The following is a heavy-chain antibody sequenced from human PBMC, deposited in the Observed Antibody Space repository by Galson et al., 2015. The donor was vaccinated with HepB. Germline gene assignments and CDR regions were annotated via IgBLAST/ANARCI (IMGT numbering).Heavy chain of an antibody. V-gene: IGHV3-73*01. Sequence: SLRLSCAASGFTFSSYGMHWVRQAPGKGLEWVGHIRSKANNYATLYAASVKGRFTISRDDSKNTAYLQMNSLKTEDTAVYYCTGAPDSSGSPYYYGLDVWGQGTTVTVSS. J-gene: IGHJ6*02. CDR2: IRSKANNYAT. CDR1: GFTFSSYG. D-gene: IGHD3-22*01. CDR3: TGAPDSSGSPYYYGLDV.